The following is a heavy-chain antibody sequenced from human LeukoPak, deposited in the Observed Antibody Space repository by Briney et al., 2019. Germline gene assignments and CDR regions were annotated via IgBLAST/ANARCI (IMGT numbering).Heavy chain of an antibody. Sequence: ASVKVSCKASGYTFTSYDINWVRQATGQGLEWMGWMNPNSGNTGYAQKFQGRVTITRNTSISTAYMELSSLRSEDTAVYYCARAQPGLFYFDYWGQGTLVTVSS. CDR2: MNPNSGNT. J-gene: IGHJ4*02. CDR1: GYTFTSYD. CDR3: ARAQPGLFYFDY. V-gene: IGHV1-8*03.